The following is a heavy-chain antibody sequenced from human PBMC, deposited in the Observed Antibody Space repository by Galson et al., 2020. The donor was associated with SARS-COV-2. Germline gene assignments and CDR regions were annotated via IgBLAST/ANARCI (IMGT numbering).Heavy chain of an antibody. CDR2: ISYDGSNE. V-gene: IGHV3-30*04. J-gene: IGHJ6*02. Sequence: GGSLRLSCVASGFTFSSYTMHWVRQAPGKGLEWVAVISYDGSNEYYADSVKGRFTISRDNSKNTLYLQMKSLRAEDTAVYYCARSAVPADAYYDYGMDVWGQGTTVTISS. CDR1: GFTFSSYT. D-gene: IGHD2-2*01. CDR3: ARSAVPADAYYDYGMDV.